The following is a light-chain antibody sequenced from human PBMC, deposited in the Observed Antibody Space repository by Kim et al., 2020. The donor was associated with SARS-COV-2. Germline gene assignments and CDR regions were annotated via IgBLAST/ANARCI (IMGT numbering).Light chain of an antibody. CDR2: EVS. Sequence: QSVTISCTGTSSDVGGYNYVSWYQQHPGKAPKLMIYEVSKRPSGVPDRFSGSKSGNTASLTVSGLQAEDEADYYCSSYAGSNNLVFGGGTKLTVL. CDR1: SSDVGGYNY. V-gene: IGLV2-8*01. J-gene: IGLJ3*02. CDR3: SSYAGSNNLV.